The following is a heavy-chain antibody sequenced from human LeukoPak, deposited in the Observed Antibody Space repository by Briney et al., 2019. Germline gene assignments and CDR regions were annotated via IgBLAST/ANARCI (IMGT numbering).Heavy chain of an antibody. CDR1: GFTFSNAW. Sequence: PGGSLRLSCAASGFTFSNAWMSWVRQAPGKGLEWVGRIKSKIDGGTADYAAPVKGRFTISRDDSKDTLYLQMSGLKTEDTAVYYCTTDPLLGMGGQGTLVTASS. CDR3: TTDPLLGM. V-gene: IGHV3-15*01. CDR2: IKSKIDGGTA. D-gene: IGHD3-3*01. J-gene: IGHJ4*02.